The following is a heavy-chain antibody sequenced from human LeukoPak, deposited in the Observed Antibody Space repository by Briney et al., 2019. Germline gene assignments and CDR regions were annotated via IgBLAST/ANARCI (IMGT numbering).Heavy chain of an antibody. Sequence: GGSLRLSCAASGFTFSNYAMSWVRQAPGKGLEWVSIIGYRGGSIYYAYSVQGRFTISRDNSKNTLSLQMNGLRPEDTAVYYCAAQHGGRYKSPLEYWGQGTLVTVSS. CDR3: AAQHGGRYKSPLEY. CDR2: IGYRGGSI. J-gene: IGHJ4*02. CDR1: GFTFSNYA. D-gene: IGHD1-26*01. V-gene: IGHV3-23*01.